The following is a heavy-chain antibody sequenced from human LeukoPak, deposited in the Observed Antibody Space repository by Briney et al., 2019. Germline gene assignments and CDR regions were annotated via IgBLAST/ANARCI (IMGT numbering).Heavy chain of an antibody. Sequence: GGSLRLSCAASGFTFSSYAMSWVRQAPGKGLEWVSAISGSGGSTYYADSVKGRSTISRDNSKNTLYLQMNSLRAEDTAVYYCAKSPSLWFGELLYYFDYWGQGTLVTVSS. CDR1: GFTFSSYA. CDR3: AKSPSLWFGELLYYFDY. V-gene: IGHV3-23*01. CDR2: ISGSGGST. D-gene: IGHD3-10*01. J-gene: IGHJ4*02.